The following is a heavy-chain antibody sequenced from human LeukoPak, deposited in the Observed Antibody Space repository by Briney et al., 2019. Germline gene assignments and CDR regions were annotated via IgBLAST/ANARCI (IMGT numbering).Heavy chain of an antibody. CDR3: ARSARLGYYYMDV. D-gene: IGHD6-6*01. V-gene: IGHV3-33*01. CDR2: IWYDGSNK. CDR1: GFTFSSYG. Sequence: PGGSLRLSCAASGFTFSSYGMHWVRQAPGKGLEWVAVIWYDGSNKYYADSVKGRFTISRDNSKNTLYLQMNSLRAEDTAVYYWARSARLGYYYMDVWGKGTTVTVSS. J-gene: IGHJ6*03.